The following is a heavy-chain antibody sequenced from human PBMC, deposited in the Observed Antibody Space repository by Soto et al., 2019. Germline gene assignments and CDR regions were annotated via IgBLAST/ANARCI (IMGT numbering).Heavy chain of an antibody. Sequence: QVQLQESGPGLVKPSQALSLICTVSGGSISSGGHYWSWIRQHPGKGLEWIGYIYYTGTTYYNPSLRSRLTISVDSSRNQFSLRLSSVTAADTAVYYCAGEDETSNYFDYWGQGTLVTVSS. CDR1: GGSISSGGHY. CDR3: AGEDETSNYFDY. CDR2: IYYTGTT. D-gene: IGHD2-2*01. J-gene: IGHJ4*02. V-gene: IGHV4-31*03.